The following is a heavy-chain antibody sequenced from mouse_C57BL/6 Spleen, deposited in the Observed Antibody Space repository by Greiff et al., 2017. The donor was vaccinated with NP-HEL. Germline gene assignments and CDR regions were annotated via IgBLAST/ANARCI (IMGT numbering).Heavy chain of an antibody. Sequence: VQGVESGPELVKPGASVKISCKASGYAFSSSWMNWVKQRPGKGLEWIGRIYPGDGDTNYNGKFKGKATLTADKSSSTAYMQLSSLPSEDSSVYFCASDYGSPYYFDYWGQGTTLTVSS. V-gene: IGHV1-82*01. CDR1: GYAFSSSW. D-gene: IGHD1-1*01. CDR2: IYPGDGDT. J-gene: IGHJ2*01. CDR3: ASDYGSPYYFDY.